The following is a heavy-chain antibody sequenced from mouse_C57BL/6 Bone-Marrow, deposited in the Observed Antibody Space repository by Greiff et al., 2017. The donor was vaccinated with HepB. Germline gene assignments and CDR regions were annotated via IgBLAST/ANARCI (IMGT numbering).Heavy chain of an antibody. Sequence: QVQLKQSGPELVKPGASVKISCKASGYAFSSSWMNWVKQRPGKGLEWIGRIYPGDGDTNYNGKFKGKATLTADKYSSTAYMQLSSLTSEDSAVYFCARWLGLAYWGQGTLVTVSA. D-gene: IGHD4-1*01. CDR2: IYPGDGDT. J-gene: IGHJ3*01. CDR3: ARWLGLAY. V-gene: IGHV1-82*01. CDR1: GYAFSSSW.